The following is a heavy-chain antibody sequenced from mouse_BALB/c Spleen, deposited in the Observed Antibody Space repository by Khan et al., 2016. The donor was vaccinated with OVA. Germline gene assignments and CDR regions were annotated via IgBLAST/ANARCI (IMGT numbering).Heavy chain of an antibody. CDR3: VRDGAYHRNDGWFAY. D-gene: IGHD2-14*01. J-gene: IGHJ3*01. CDR1: GYTFTSYT. V-gene: IGHV1-4*01. CDR2: INPSNGYT. Sequence: QVQLQQSGAELARPGASVKMSCKASGYTFTSYTIHWIKERPGQGLEWIGYINPSNGYTNYNQKFTDKATLTTDKSSTTAYLQLSSLTSDDSAVXSCVRDGAYHRNDGWFAYRGQGTLVTVSA.